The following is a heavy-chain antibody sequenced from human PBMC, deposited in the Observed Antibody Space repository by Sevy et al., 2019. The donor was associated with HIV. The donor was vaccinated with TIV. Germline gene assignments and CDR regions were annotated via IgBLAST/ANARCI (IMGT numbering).Heavy chain of an antibody. V-gene: IGHV3-7*03. J-gene: IGHJ4*01. Sequence: GGSLRLSCVASGFTFNNFWMAWARQAPGKGLEWFANIKPDGSESNHVGSVKGRFTISRDNAKNSLYLQMNSLTAEDTAVYCCARDVGGGYFDYWGQGTLVTVSS. CDR2: IKPDGSES. D-gene: IGHD3-16*01. CDR1: GFTFNNFW. CDR3: ARDVGGGYFDY.